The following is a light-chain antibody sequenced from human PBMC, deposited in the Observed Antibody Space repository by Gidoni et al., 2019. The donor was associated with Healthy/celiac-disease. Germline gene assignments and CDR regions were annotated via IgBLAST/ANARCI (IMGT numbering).Light chain of an antibody. V-gene: IGKV1-39*01. CDR2: AAS. CDR3: QHSYSTPYT. J-gene: IGKJ2*01. CDR1: QSISSY. Sequence: DIQMPQSPSSLSASVGDRVTITCRASQSISSYLNWYQQKPGKAPKLLIYAASSLQSGVPSRCSGSGSGTDFTLTISSLQPEDCATYYCQHSYSTPYTFGQGTKLEIK.